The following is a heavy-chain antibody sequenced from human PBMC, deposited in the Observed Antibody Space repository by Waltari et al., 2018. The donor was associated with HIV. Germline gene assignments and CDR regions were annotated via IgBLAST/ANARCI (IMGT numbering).Heavy chain of an antibody. Sequence: QVQLQQWGAGLLKPSETLSLTCAVYGGSFSGYYWSWIRQPPGKGLEWIGEINHSGSTNYNPSLKSRVTISVDTSKNQFSLKLSSVTAADTAVYYCAREREDDDYGDYGHWFDPWGQGTLVTVSS. CDR3: AREREDDDYGDYGHWFDP. J-gene: IGHJ5*02. CDR1: GGSFSGYY. D-gene: IGHD4-17*01. V-gene: IGHV4-34*01. CDR2: INHSGST.